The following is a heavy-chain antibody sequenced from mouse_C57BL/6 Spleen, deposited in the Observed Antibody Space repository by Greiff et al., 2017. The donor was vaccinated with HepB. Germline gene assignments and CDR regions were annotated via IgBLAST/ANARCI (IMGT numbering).Heavy chain of an antibody. Sequence: VQVVESGPGLVQPSQSLSITCTVSGFSLTSYGVHWVRQSPGKGLEWLGVIWSGGSTDYNAAFISRLSISKDNSKSQVFFKMNSLQADDTAIYYCARKDYYGSSYYAMDYWGQGTSVTVSS. CDR2: IWSGGST. CDR1: GFSLTSYG. CDR3: ARKDYYGSSYYAMDY. J-gene: IGHJ4*01. V-gene: IGHV2-2*01. D-gene: IGHD1-1*01.